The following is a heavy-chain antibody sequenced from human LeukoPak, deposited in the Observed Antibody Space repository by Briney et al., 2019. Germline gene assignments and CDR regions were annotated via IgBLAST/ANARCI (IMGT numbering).Heavy chain of an antibody. CDR2: IRGSGGST. J-gene: IGHJ4*02. CDR1: GFTFSSYA. Sequence: PGGSLRLSCAASGFTFSSYAMSWVRQAPGKGLEWVSAIRGSGGSTYYADSVKGRFTMSRDNSKNTLYLQMNSLRAEDTAVYYCAKVLVGTTCFEYWGQGTLVTVSS. V-gene: IGHV3-23*01. D-gene: IGHD1-14*01. CDR3: AKVLVGTTCFEY.